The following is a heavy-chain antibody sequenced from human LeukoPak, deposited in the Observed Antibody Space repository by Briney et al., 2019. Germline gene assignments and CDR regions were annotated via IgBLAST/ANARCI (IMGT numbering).Heavy chain of an antibody. CDR1: GFTFSSYA. Sequence: GGSLRLSCAASGFTFSSYAMSWVRQAPGKGLGWVSGISGSGGSTYHADSVKGRFTISRDNSKNTLYLQMNSLRAEDTAVYYCARAGFTFSDYFGSFFDYWGQGTLVTVSS. D-gene: IGHD3-10*01. CDR3: ARAGFTFSDYFGSFFDY. V-gene: IGHV3-23*01. CDR2: ISGSGGST. J-gene: IGHJ4*02.